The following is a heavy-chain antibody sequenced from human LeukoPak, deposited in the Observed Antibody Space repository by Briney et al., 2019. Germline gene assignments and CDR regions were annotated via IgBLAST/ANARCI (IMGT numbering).Heavy chain of an antibody. CDR2: ISWDGGST. V-gene: IGHV3-43D*03. CDR3: AKPYDYGDFWYFDY. CDR1: GFTFDDYA. Sequence: GGSLRLSCAASGFTFDDYAMHWVRQAPGRGLEWVSLISWDGGSTYYADSVKGRFTISRDNSKNSLYLQMNSLRAEDTALYYCAKPYDYGDFWYFDYWGQGTLVTVSS. J-gene: IGHJ4*02. D-gene: IGHD4-17*01.